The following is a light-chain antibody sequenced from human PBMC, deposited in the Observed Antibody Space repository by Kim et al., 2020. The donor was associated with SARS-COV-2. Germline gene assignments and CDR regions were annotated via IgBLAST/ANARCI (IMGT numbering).Light chain of an antibody. CDR3: QQYKSYPFT. V-gene: IGKV1-16*02. J-gene: IGKJ3*01. Sequence: ASVGATFTITCRASQDINTYLVWFQQKPGKAPKSLIDGASNLQSGVPSKFSGSGSGTDFTLTISSLQPEDSATYYCQQYKSYPFTFGPGTKVDIK. CDR2: GAS. CDR1: QDINTY.